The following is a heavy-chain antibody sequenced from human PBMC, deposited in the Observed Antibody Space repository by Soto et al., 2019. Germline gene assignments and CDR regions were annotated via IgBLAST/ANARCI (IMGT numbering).Heavy chain of an antibody. CDR3: ARVTMVIRDSDHFGVDV. CDR2: ISHTGTT. V-gene: IGHV4-38-2*02. CDR1: GFPISSPYS. J-gene: IGHJ6*02. Sequence: PSETLSLTCLVSGFPISSPYSWGWIRQPPGKGLEWIGSISHTGTTSYSPSLMSRVSISVDTSKNQVSLKLTSVTAADTAVYFCARVTMVIRDSDHFGVDVWGHGTTVTVSS. D-gene: IGHD4-17*01.